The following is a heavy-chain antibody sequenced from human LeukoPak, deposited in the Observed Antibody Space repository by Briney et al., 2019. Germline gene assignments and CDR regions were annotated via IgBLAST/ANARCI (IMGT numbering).Heavy chain of an antibody. D-gene: IGHD1-26*01. CDR1: GFTFSSYS. V-gene: IGHV3-48*04. CDR3: ARGVAQVGAST. J-gene: IGHJ5*02. CDR2: ISSSSSTI. Sequence: RPGGSLRLSCAASGFTFSSYSMNWVRQAPGKGLEWVSYISSSSSTIYYADSVKGRFTISRDNAKNSLYLQMNSLRAEDTAVYYCARGVAQVGASTWGQGTLVTVSS.